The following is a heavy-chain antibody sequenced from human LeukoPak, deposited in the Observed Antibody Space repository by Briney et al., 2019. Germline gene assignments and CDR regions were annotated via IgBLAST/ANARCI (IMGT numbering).Heavy chain of an antibody. Sequence: PGGSLRLSCAASGFIFTDYGMHWVRQARGKWLEWLTFIRYDGSDKYYADSVKGRFTISRDNSKNTLYLQMNSLRAEDTAVYYCAKGECSGGSCYFFDYWGQGTLVTVSS. J-gene: IGHJ4*02. V-gene: IGHV3-30*02. CDR1: GFIFTDYG. CDR2: IRYDGSDK. D-gene: IGHD2-15*01. CDR3: AKGECSGGSCYFFDY.